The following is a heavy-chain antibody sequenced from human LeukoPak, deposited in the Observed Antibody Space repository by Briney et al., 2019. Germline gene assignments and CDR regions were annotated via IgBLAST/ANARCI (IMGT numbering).Heavy chain of an antibody. V-gene: IGHV3-23*01. CDR2: ITGSGDSA. D-gene: IGHD3-16*01. Sequence: PGGSLRLSCAASGFTFSSYAMTWVRQAPGKGLEWVSAITGSGDSAYYSDSVKGRFTISRDNFKNTVSLQLNSLRAEDTAMYYCAKDDDWGRFNHWGQGTLVTVSS. CDR3: AKDDDWGRFNH. CDR1: GFTFSSYA. J-gene: IGHJ1*01.